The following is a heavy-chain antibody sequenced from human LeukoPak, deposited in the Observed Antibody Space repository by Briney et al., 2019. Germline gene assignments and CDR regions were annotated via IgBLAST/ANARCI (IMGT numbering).Heavy chain of an antibody. D-gene: IGHD4-17*01. CDR1: GGSISSSSYY. V-gene: IGHV4-39*01. J-gene: IGHJ3*02. Sequence: SETLSLTCTVSGGSISSSSYYWGWIRQPPGKGLEWIGSIYYSGSTHYNPSLKSRVTISVDTSKNQFSLKLSSVTAADTAVYYCARLDYGDYDAFDIWGQGTMVTVSS. CDR3: ARLDYGDYDAFDI. CDR2: IYYSGST.